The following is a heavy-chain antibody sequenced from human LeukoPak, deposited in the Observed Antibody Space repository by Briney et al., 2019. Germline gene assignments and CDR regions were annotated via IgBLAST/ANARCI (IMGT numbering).Heavy chain of an antibody. CDR2: IYYSGST. CDR1: GYSISSSNW. V-gene: IGHV4-28*01. CDR3: ARSLRGYYFDY. Sequence: SDTLSLTCAVSGYSISSSNWWGWVRQPPGEGLEWIAYIYYSGSTYYNHSLKSRVTMSVDTSKNQFSLKLRSVTAADTAVYCCARSLRGYYFDYWGQGILVTVSS. D-gene: IGHD3-16*01. J-gene: IGHJ4*02.